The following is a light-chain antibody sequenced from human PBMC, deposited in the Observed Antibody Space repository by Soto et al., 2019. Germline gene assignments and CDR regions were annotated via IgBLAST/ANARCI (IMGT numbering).Light chain of an antibody. Sequence: EIVMTQSPGTLSVSPGERANLSCRASQSGSSNSAWYQQTPDQAPRLLIHGSSTRATGVPARFSGSCCGTEFTLTISSLQSEFFADYCRQQYNSWPLTFGPGTKVDIK. CDR3: QQYNSWPLT. CDR1: QSGSSN. CDR2: GSS. J-gene: IGKJ3*01. V-gene: IGKV3-15*01.